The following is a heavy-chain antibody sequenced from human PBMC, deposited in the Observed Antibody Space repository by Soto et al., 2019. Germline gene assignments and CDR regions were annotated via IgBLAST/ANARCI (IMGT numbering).Heavy chain of an antibody. CDR1: GGPISSSTW. V-gene: IGHV4-4*02. CDR3: VNEGGFDP. CDR2: IYHSGST. J-gene: IGHJ5*02. Sequence: SETLSLTCAVSGGPISSSTWWNWVRQPPGKGLEWIGEIYHSGSTNYNPSLKSRVTISVDKSRNQFSLNLTSVTAADTAIYYRVNEGGFDPWGQGILVTVSS.